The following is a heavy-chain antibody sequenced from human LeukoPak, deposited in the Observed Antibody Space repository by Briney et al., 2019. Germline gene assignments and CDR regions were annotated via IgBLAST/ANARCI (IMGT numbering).Heavy chain of an antibody. CDR2: IGISDDT. CDR3: ARGGIQVSGIDEIDY. V-gene: IGHV3-13*01. Sequence: GGSLRLSCAASGFTLRSYDMHWVRHVTGKGLEWVSAIGISDDTYYQGSVKGRFTISRENAKNSLYLQMNSLTAGDTAVYYCARGGIQVSGIDEIDYWGEGTLVTVSS. CDR1: GFTLRSYD. J-gene: IGHJ4*02. D-gene: IGHD6-19*01.